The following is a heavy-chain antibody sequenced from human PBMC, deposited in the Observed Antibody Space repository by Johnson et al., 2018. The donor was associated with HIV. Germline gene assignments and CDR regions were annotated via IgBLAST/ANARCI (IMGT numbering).Heavy chain of an antibody. V-gene: IGHV3-33*01. J-gene: IGHJ3*02. CDR2: IWYDGSNT. CDR3: ARDATPSRPGDAFDI. CDR1: GFTFSSYG. Sequence: QVQLVESGGGVVQPGRSLRLSCAASGFTFSSYGMHWVRQAPGKGLEWVAVIWYDGSNTTYADSVKGRFTISRDNAKNTLYLQMNSLRAEDTAVYYCARDATPSRPGDAFDIWGQGTLVTVSS.